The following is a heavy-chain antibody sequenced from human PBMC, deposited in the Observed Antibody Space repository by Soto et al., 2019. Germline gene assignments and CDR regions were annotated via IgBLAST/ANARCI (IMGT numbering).Heavy chain of an antibody. CDR2: IYYNGDT. J-gene: IGHJ3*01. D-gene: IGHD1-20*01. Sequence: QLQLQESGPGLVKPAETLSLKCAVSGGSVSSGNYFWGWIRQPPGKGLEWIGNIYYNGDTYYSPSLKSPVTMSLDSAQCQFSLRLASVTASDSAVCYCASRLIDNWNHGHSFDFWGKGTLVTVSS. CDR1: GGSVSSGNYF. V-gene: IGHV4-39*01. CDR3: ASRLIDNWNHGHSFDF.